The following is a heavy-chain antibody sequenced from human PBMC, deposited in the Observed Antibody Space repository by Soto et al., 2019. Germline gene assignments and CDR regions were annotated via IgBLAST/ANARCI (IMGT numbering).Heavy chain of an antibody. CDR2: ISTSSDII. Sequence: GGSLRLSCAASGSIFSNYIMNWVRQAPGKGLEWVSYISTSSDIIHYADSVRGRFNISRDDAKNSLYVQMNSLRAEDTAVYYCVRSQYSTDAFDIWGQGTMVSVSS. V-gene: IGHV3-48*01. J-gene: IGHJ3*02. D-gene: IGHD2-21*01. CDR3: VRSQYSTDAFDI. CDR1: GSIFSNYI.